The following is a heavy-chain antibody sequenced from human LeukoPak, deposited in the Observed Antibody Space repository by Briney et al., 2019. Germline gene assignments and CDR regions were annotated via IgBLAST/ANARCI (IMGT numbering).Heavy chain of an antibody. CDR2: INHSGST. CDR1: GGSFSGLY. V-gene: IGHV4-34*01. CDR3: ARHGKTYVWGSYRAGYYFDY. J-gene: IGHJ4*02. Sequence: SDTLSLTCAVCGGSFSGLYWRWIRQPPGKGLEWMGEINHSGSTNYNPSLKSRVTISVDTSKNQSSLKLSSVTAADTAVYYCARHGKTYVWGSYRAGYYFDYWGQGTLVTVSS. D-gene: IGHD3-16*02.